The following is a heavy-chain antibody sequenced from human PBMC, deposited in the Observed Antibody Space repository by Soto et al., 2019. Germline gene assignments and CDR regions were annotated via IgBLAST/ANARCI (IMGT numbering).Heavy chain of an antibody. CDR1: GFSFGSHA. CDR3: VRGGYLQNPGSDA. CDR2: ISYHGVNK. J-gene: IGHJ5*02. D-gene: IGHD5-18*01. V-gene: IGHV3-30*04. Sequence: QVQLVESGGGVVQTGTSLRLSCVASGFSFGSHAMHWVRQAPGKGLQWVAVISYHGVNKYYTDSVRGRFTVSRDNSKNEVYLQVDSLRSEDTGVYHCVRGGYLQNPGSDAWGQGTLVTVSS.